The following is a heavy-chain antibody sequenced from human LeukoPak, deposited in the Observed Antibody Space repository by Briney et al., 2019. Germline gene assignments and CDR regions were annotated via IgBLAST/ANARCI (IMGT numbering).Heavy chain of an antibody. Sequence: PSETLSLTCTVSGGSISSGSYYWSWIRQPAGKGLEWIGRIYTSGSTNYNPSLKSRVTISVDTSKNQFSLKLSSVTAADTAVYYCARDPEYSSSFWFDPWGQGTLVTVSS. CDR1: GGSISSGSYY. J-gene: IGHJ5*02. V-gene: IGHV4-61*02. CDR3: ARDPEYSSSFWFDP. CDR2: IYTSGST. D-gene: IGHD6-6*01.